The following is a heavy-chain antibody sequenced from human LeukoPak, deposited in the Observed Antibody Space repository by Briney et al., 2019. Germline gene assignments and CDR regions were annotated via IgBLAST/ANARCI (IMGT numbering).Heavy chain of an antibody. D-gene: IGHD6-19*01. Sequence: SETLSLTCTVSGGSISSSRSYWGWIRQPPGKGLGWIGSIYYSWTTSYNPPLKSRVTIPEDPSQDQFALKQTPVTAPDTAVYFCARLGGGQWLVHYLGQGTLVTVSS. J-gene: IGHJ4*02. CDR2: IYYSWTT. V-gene: IGHV4-39*01. CDR1: GGSISSSRSY. CDR3: ARLGGGQWLVHY.